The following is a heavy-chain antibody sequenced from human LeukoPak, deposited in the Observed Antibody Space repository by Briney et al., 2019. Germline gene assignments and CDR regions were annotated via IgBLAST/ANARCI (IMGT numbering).Heavy chain of an antibody. J-gene: IGHJ6*03. CDR2: IYHSGST. V-gene: IGHV4-4*02. CDR1: GGSISSSNW. D-gene: IGHD3-9*01. CDR3: ARDPGPYYDILTGSLYYMDV. Sequence: NPSETLSLTCAVSGGSISSSNWWSWVRQPPGKGLEWIGEIYHSGSTNYNPSLKSRVTISVDKSKNQFSLKLSSVTAADTAVYYCARDPGPYYDILTGSLYYMDVWGKGTTVTVSS.